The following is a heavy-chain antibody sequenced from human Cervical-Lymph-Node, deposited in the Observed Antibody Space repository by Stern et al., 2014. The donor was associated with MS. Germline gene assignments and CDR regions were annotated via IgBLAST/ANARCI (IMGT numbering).Heavy chain of an antibody. Sequence: QLVQSGAEVKKPRDSLKISCKGSGYTFSKNWIAWVRQRPGKGLEWMGIIYPDDSDTRYSPSFQGQVTMSADKPFTPATRQWNSQRPPAPAIYSCAKPPPRRNSNDPNFGLDVWGQGTTVTVSS. CDR3: AKPPPRRNSNDPNFGLDV. J-gene: IGHJ6*02. CDR2: IYPDDSDT. CDR1: GYTFSKNW. D-gene: IGHD1-1*01. V-gene: IGHV5-51*04.